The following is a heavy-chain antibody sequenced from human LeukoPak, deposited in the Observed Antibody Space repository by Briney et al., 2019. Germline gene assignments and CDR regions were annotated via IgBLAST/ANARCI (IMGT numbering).Heavy chain of an antibody. CDR3: ARDTISVITELGHILDY. V-gene: IGHV3-33*01. D-gene: IGHD3-22*01. CDR2: IWYDGSNK. CDR1: GFTFSSYG. J-gene: IGHJ4*02. Sequence: GGSLRLSCAASGFTFSSYGMHWVRQAPGKGLEWVAVIWYDGSNKYYADSVKGRFTISRDNSKNTLYLQMNSLRAEDTAVYYCARDTISVITELGHILDYWGQGTLVTVSS.